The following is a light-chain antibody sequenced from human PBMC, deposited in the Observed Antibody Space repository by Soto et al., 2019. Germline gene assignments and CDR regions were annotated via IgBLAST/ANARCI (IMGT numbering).Light chain of an antibody. CDR2: EFS. CDR3: SSYTSSSTLV. J-gene: IGLJ1*01. CDR1: SSDVGGYNY. Sequence: QSALTQPASVTGSPGQSITISCTGTSSDVGGYNYVSWYQQHPGKSPKLMIYEFSNRPAGVATRFSGSKSGNTASLTISGLQAEDEADYYYSSYTSSSTLVFGAGTKVTVL. V-gene: IGLV2-14*01.